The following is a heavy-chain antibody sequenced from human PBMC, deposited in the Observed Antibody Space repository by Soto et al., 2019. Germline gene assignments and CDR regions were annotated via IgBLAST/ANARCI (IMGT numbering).Heavy chain of an antibody. D-gene: IGHD3-22*01. CDR1: GYTFTSYG. CDR2: ISAYNGNT. V-gene: IGHV1-18*01. Sequence: ASVKVSCKASGYTFTSYGISWVRQAPGQGLEWMGWISAYNGNTNYAQKLQGRVTMTTDTSTSTAYMELRSLRSDDTAVYYCARVVANYDSSGYYAPGWFDPWGQGTLVTVSS. J-gene: IGHJ5*02. CDR3: ARVVANYDSSGYYAPGWFDP.